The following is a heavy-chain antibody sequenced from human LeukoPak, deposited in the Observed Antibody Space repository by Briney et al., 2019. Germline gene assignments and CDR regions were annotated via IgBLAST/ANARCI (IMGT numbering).Heavy chain of an antibody. Sequence: ASVKVSCKASGYTFTGYCMHWVRQAPGQGLEWMGIINPSGGSTSYAQKFQGRVTMTRDTSISTAYMELSRLRSDDTAVYYCARAPFRIAVAGAFDYWGQGTLVTVSS. CDR3: ARAPFRIAVAGAFDY. D-gene: IGHD6-19*01. V-gene: IGHV1-46*01. J-gene: IGHJ4*02. CDR1: GYTFTGYC. CDR2: INPSGGST.